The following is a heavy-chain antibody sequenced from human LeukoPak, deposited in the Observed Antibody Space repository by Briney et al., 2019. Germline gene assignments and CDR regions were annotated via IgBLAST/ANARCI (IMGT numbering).Heavy chain of an antibody. CDR1: GGSISSGGYY. J-gene: IGHJ4*02. CDR2: IYYSGST. D-gene: IGHD3-10*01. V-gene: IGHV4-31*03. Sequence: PSETLSLTCTVSGGSISSGGYYWSWIRQHPGKGLEWIGYIYYSGSTYYNPSLESRVTISVDTSKNQFSLKLSSVTAADTAVYYCARGVTMVRGAPYFDYWGQGTLVTVSS. CDR3: ARGVTMVRGAPYFDY.